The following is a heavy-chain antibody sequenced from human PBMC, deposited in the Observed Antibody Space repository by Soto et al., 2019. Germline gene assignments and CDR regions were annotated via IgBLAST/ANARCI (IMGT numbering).Heavy chain of an antibody. Sequence: SETLCLTCTVSGGSISSYYVSWIRQSAGKGLEWIGRIDTSGTTNYNPSLKSRVTMSVDASKSQFSLNLSSVTAADTAVYYCARGPRGYVYYHGMDVWCQGTTVT. CDR2: IDTSGTT. CDR1: GGSISSYY. J-gene: IGHJ6*02. D-gene: IGHD3-16*01. V-gene: IGHV4-4*07. CDR3: ARGPRGYVYYHGMDV.